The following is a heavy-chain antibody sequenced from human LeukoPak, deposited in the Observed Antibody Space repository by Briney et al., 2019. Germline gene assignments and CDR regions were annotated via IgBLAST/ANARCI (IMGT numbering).Heavy chain of an antibody. V-gene: IGHV4-34*01. CDR3: ARGGRLRWHDY. CDR1: GGSFSGYY. CDR2: INHSGST. Sequence: SETLSLTCAAYGGSFSGYYWSWIRQPPGKGLEWIGEINHSGSTNYNPSLKSRVTISVDTSKNQFSLKLSSVTAADTAVYYCARGGRLRWHDYWGQGTLVTVSS. J-gene: IGHJ4*02. D-gene: IGHD4-17*01.